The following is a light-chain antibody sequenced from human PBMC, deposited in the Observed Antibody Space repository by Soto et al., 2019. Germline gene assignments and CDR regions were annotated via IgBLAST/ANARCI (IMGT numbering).Light chain of an antibody. V-gene: IGKV1-5*01. Sequence: DIQMTQSPSTLSASVGDRVTITCRASQSISSWLAWYQQKPGKAPNLLIYDASRLESGVASRFSGSGSGTEFTLTISSLQPDDFATYYCQQYNSYSGPTFGGGTKVEIK. CDR3: QQYNSYSGPT. CDR1: QSISSW. CDR2: DAS. J-gene: IGKJ4*01.